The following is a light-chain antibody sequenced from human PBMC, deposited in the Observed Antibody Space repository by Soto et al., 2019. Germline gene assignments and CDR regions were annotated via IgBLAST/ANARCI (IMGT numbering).Light chain of an antibody. V-gene: IGKV3-20*01. Sequence: EIILKPSPDTLYLSPGERATLSCRASQTVSSNYLAWCQQRPGQAPRLLIYGASTRAAGIPDRFSGSGSGTDFTLTITRLDPEDSAVYFCQQYTGPPTTFGRGTRLEIK. CDR3: QQYTGPPTT. CDR2: GAS. J-gene: IGKJ5*01. CDR1: QTVSSNY.